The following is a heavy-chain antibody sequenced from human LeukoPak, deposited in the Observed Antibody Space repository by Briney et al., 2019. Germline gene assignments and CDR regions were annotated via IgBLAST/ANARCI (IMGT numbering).Heavy chain of an antibody. CDR3: ARATNPMVRGVSRD. D-gene: IGHD3-10*01. CDR1: GYTFTGYY. CDR2: INPNSGGT. J-gene: IGHJ4*02. V-gene: IGHV1-2*06. Sequence: ASVKVSYKASGYTFTGYYMHWVRQAPGQRLEWMGRINPNSGGTNYAQKFQGRVTMTRDTSISTAYMELSSLRSEDTAVYYCARATNPMVRGVSRDWGQGTLVTVSS.